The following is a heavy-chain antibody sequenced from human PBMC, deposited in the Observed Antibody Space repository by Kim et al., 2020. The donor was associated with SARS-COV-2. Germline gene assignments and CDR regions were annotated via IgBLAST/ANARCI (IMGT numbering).Heavy chain of an antibody. CDR1: GGSVSSTTYY. D-gene: IGHD1-26*01. Sequence: SETLSLTCAVSGGSVSSTTYYWSWIRQTPGKGLEWIGHLYYSGRPYYHPSLKSRVTISVDTSQNQFSLKLTSVTAADTAVYYCARRATMVGATWDGGQGTPATVAS. CDR2: LYYSGRP. V-gene: IGHV4-39*01. J-gene: IGHJ4*02. CDR3: ARRATMVGATWD.